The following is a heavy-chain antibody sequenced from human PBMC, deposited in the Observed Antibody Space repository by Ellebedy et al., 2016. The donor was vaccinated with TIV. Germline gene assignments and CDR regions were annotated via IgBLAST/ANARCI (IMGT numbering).Heavy chain of an antibody. D-gene: IGHD4-23*01. Sequence: GESLKISCTASGFTLSPYVMHWVRQAPGKGLEWVAVISYDGSKKYYADSVKGRFTISRDNSKNMVYLQMNGLRTEDTAVCYCARAPYYGDNGGALDVWGQGTTVTVSS. CDR1: GFTLSPYV. J-gene: IGHJ6*02. V-gene: IGHV3-30*19. CDR3: ARAPYYGDNGGALDV. CDR2: ISYDGSKK.